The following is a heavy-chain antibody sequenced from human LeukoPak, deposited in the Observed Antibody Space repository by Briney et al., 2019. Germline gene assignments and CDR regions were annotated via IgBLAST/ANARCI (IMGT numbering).Heavy chain of an antibody. D-gene: IGHD3-3*01. CDR1: VFTFRDSA. CDR3: AKGGQDFDFWRFDR. CDR2: INDSGGST. V-gene: IGHV3-23*01. Sequence: GGSLRLSFAASVFTFRDSAGSGVRQSPGEGVDGVLSINDSGGSTYYADSVKGLFTITRDYSRTTVNLKMNSLRAGDTAKYYCAKGGQDFDFWRFDRWGKGILVTVAS. J-gene: IGHJ5*02.